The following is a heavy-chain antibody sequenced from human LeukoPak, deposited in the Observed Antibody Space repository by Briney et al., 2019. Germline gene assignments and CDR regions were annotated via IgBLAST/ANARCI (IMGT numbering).Heavy chain of an antibody. CDR3: AKDRPIKGGFDP. CDR2: IHSDGNKK. V-gene: IGHV3-30*02. Sequence: PGGSLRLSCVVPGFSLTTFGILWVRQAPGKGLEWVAFIHSDGNKKYYTESVRGRFTISRENSKNTVYLEMNSLTAEDTAVFYCAKDRPIKGGFDPWGQGTPVTVS. J-gene: IGHJ5*02. CDR1: GFSLTTFG. D-gene: IGHD3-16*01.